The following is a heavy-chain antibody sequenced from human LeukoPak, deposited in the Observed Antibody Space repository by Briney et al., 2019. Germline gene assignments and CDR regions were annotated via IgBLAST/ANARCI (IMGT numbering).Heavy chain of an antibody. CDR2: IYSGGNT. Sequence: GGSLRLSCVASGFTVSNNYMNWVRQAPGKGLEWVSVIYSGGNTYYADSVKGRFTISRDNSKNTLHLQMNSLRVEDTAVYYCARDRDYGGKLGYWGQGTLVTVSS. V-gene: IGHV3-66*02. D-gene: IGHD4-23*01. J-gene: IGHJ4*02. CDR3: ARDRDYGGKLGY. CDR1: GFTVSNNY.